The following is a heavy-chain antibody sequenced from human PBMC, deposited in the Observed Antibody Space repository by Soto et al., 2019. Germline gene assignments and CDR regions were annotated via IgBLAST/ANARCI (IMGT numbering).Heavy chain of an antibody. J-gene: IGHJ6*02. CDR3: AKDRQYTYGMDV. V-gene: IGHV3-30*18. D-gene: IGHD1-1*01. Sequence: QVQLVESGGGVVQPGRSLRLSCAASGFTFSSYGMHWVRQAPGKGLEWVAVISYDGSNKYYADSVKGRFTISRDNSKNTLYLQMNSLRAEDTAVYYCAKDRQYTYGMDVWGQGSTVTVSS. CDR1: GFTFSSYG. CDR2: ISYDGSNK.